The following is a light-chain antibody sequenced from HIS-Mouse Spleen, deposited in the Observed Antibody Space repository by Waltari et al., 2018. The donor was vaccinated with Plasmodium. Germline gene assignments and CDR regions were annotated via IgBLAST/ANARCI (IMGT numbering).Light chain of an antibody. CDR3: CSYAGSYTLV. CDR1: SSDVGGYNY. Sequence: PGQSVPISCTGTSSDVGGYNYLSWYQQHPGKAPKLMIYDVSKRPSGVPDRFSGSKSGNTASLTISGLQAEDEADYYCCSYAGSYTLVFGGGTKLTVL. J-gene: IGLJ2*01. V-gene: IGLV2-11*01. CDR2: DVS.